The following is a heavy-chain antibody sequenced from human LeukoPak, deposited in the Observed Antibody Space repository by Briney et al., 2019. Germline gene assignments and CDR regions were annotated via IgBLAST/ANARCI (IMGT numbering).Heavy chain of an antibody. D-gene: IGHD3-10*01. V-gene: IGHV3-30*18. CDR1: GFTFSIYG. CDR3: AKVGGSGNYLHYFDY. CDR2: ISHGGDNE. Sequence: PGRSLRLSCAASGFTFSIYGMQWVRQAPGKGLEWVSVISHGGDNEYYADSVKGRFTISRDNSKNTLYLQMNSLRAEDTALYYCAKVGGSGNYLHYFDYWGQGTLVTVSS. J-gene: IGHJ4*02.